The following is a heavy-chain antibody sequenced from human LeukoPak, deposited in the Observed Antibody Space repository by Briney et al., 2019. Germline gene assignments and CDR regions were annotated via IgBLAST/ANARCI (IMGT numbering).Heavy chain of an antibody. CDR2: IIPILGIA. D-gene: IGHD6-13*01. CDR1: GGTFSSYA. Sequence: GSSVKVSCKASGGTFSSYAISWVRQAPGQGLEWMGRIIPILGIANYAQKFQGRVTITADKSTSTAYMELSSLRFEDTAVYYCARDIGSSGGYWGQGTLVTVSS. V-gene: IGHV1-69*04. J-gene: IGHJ4*02. CDR3: ARDIGSSGGY.